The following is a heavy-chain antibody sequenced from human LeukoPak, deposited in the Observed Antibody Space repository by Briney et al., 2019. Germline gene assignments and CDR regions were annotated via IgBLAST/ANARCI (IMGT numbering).Heavy chain of an antibody. CDR2: IYYSGST. D-gene: IGHD3-22*01. CDR3: ARHGNYYDSSGYNYYFDY. V-gene: IGHV4-39*01. CDR1: GVSISSSSYY. Sequence: KPSETLSLTCTVSGVSISSSSYYWGWIRQPPGKGLEWIGSIYYSGSTYYNPSLKSRVTISVDTSKNHFSLKLSSVTAADTAVYYCARHGNYYDSSGYNYYFDYWGQGTLGTVSS. J-gene: IGHJ4*02.